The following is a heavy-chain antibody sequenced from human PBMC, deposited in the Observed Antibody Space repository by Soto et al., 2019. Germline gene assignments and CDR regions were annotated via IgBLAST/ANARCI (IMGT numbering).Heavy chain of an antibody. CDR3: ARDRHSSSGYYYYGMDV. CDR1: GGTFSSYA. V-gene: IGHV1-69*01. Sequence: QVQLVQSGAEVKKPGSSVKVSCKASGGTFSSYAISWVRQAPGQGLEWMGGIIPTFGTANYAQKFQGRVTITADESTSTAYMELSSLRSEDTAVYYCARDRHSSSGYYYYGMDVWGQGTTVTVSS. CDR2: IIPTFGTA. D-gene: IGHD3-22*01. J-gene: IGHJ6*02.